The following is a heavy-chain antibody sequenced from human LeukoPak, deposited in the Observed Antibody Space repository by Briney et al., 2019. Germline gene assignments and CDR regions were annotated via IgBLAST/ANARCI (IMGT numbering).Heavy chain of an antibody. CDR1: GFTFSSYS. CDR2: ISGRSTTI. CDR3: ARGMISISQPLYFDY. V-gene: IGHV3-48*04. D-gene: IGHD3-9*01. Sequence: GGSLRPSCEASGFTFSSYSMNWVRQAPGKGLEWVSFISGRSTTIYYADSVKGRFTISRDNSKNTLFLQMNSLRAEDTAVYYCARGMISISQPLYFDYWGQGTLVTVSS. J-gene: IGHJ4*02.